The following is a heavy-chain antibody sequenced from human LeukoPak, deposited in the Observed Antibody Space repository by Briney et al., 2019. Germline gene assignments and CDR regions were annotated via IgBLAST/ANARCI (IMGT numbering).Heavy chain of an antibody. CDR2: INHSGST. D-gene: IGHD2-8*01. CDR3: ARGISCTNGVCHDY. V-gene: IGHV4-34*01. Sequence: SETLSLTCVVYGGSFSGYYWSWIRQPPGKGLEWIGEINHSGSTNYNPSLKSRVTISVDTSKNQFSLKLSSVTAADTAVYYCARGISCTNGVCHDYWGQGTLVTVSS. J-gene: IGHJ4*02. CDR1: GGSFSGYY.